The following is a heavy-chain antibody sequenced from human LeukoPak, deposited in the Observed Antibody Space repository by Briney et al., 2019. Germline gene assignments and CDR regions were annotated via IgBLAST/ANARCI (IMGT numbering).Heavy chain of an antibody. CDR2: TYYRSKWYN. D-gene: IGHD2-2*01. CDR1: GDSVSSNSAA. CDR3: ARWRYCSGTSCYSYFDY. J-gene: IGHJ4*02. Sequence: SQTLSLTCAISGDSVSSNSAAWNWIRQSPSRGLEWLGRTYYRSKWYNDYAVSVKSRITINPDTSKNQFSLQLNSVTPEDTAVYYCARWRYCSGTSCYSYFDYWGQGTLVTVSS. V-gene: IGHV6-1*01.